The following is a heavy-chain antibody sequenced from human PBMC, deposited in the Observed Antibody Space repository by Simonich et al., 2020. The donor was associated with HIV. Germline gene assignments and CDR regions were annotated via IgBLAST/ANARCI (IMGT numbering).Heavy chain of an antibody. J-gene: IGHJ4*02. CDR2: IYHSGST. CDR3: AGTGPLLDF. V-gene: IGHV4-38-2*01. Sequence: QLQLQEPGPGLVKPSETLSLTCAVSGYSISSGDYWGWTRQPPGKGLEWIGNIYHSGSTDYNPSLKSRVTMSVDTSKTQFSLKLSSVTAADTAVYYCAGTGPLLDFWGQGTLVTVSS. CDR1: GYSISSGDY. D-gene: IGHD7-27*01.